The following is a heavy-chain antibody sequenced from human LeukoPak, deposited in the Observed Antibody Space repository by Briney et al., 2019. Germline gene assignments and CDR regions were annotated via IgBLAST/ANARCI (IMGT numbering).Heavy chain of an antibody. CDR2: IYHGGST. D-gene: IGHD3-22*01. Sequence: SETLSLTCAVSGGSISSSNWWNWVRQTPGKGLEWIGEIYHGGSTDYNPSLKSRVTISIDTSENQFSLKLSSVTAADTAVYYCAYYYDSSGFYPEMSWGQGILVTVSS. CDR3: AYYYDSSGFYPEMS. CDR1: GGSISSSNW. V-gene: IGHV4-4*02. J-gene: IGHJ4*02.